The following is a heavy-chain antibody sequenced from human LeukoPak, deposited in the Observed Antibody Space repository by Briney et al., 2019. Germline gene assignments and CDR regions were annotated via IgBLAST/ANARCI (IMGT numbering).Heavy chain of an antibody. CDR3: ARGGDSSGYYLHDAFDI. CDR2: INPSGGST. D-gene: IGHD3-22*01. J-gene: IGHJ3*02. V-gene: IGHV1-46*01. CDR1: GYTFTSYY. Sequence: ASVKVSCKASGYTFTSYYMHWVRQAPGQGLEWMGIINPSGGSTSYAQKFQGRVTMTRDTSTSTLYMELSSLRSEDTAVYYCARGGDSSGYYLHDAFDIWGQGTMVTVSS.